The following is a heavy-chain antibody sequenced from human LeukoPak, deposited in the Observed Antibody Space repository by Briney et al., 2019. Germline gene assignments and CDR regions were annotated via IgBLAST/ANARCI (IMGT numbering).Heavy chain of an antibody. CDR2: ISSSSSYI. D-gene: IGHD1-26*01. CDR1: GFTFSSYS. Sequence: GGSLRLSCAASGFTFSSYSMNWVRQAPGKGVEWVSSISSSSSYIYYADSVKGRFTISRDNAKNSLYLQMNSLRAEDTAVYYCARDRAATGFDYWGQGTLVTVSS. CDR3: ARDRAATGFDY. J-gene: IGHJ4*02. V-gene: IGHV3-21*01.